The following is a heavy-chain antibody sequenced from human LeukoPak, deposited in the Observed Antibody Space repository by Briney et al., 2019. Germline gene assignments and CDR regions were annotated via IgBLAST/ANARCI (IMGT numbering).Heavy chain of an antibody. CDR2: IPYDGSNK. V-gene: IGHV3-30-3*01. CDR3: AREEARDGYNLFDY. J-gene: IGHJ4*02. CDR1: GFTFSSYA. D-gene: IGHD5-24*01. Sequence: GGSLRLSCAASGFTFSSYAMHWVRQAPGKGLEWVAVIPYDGSNKHYADSVKGRFTISRDNSKNTLYLQMNSLRAEDTAVYYCAREEARDGYNLFDYWGRGTLVTVSS.